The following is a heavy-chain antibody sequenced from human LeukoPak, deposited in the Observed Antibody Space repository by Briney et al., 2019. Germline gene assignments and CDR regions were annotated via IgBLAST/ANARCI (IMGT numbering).Heavy chain of an antibody. J-gene: IGHJ4*02. CDR1: GFTFSSYP. V-gene: IGHV3-23*01. CDR2: ISGGGAST. CDR3: AKVGILAANGY. Sequence: GGSLRLSCAASGFTFSSYPMSWVRQAPGKGLQWVSAISGGGASTYYADSVKGRFTISRDNSKNTLYLQMNSLRAEDTAVYYCAKVGILAANGYWGQGTLVTVSS. D-gene: IGHD2-15*01.